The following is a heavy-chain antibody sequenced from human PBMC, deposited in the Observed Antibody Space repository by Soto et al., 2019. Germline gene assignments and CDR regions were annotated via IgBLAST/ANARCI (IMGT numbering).Heavy chain of an antibody. J-gene: IGHJ6*02. D-gene: IGHD1-26*01. CDR1: GFTFNDFA. Sequence: PGGSLRLSCAASGFTFNDFAMHWVRQPPGRGLEWVSGISWNSGSIGYADSVKGRFTVSRDNTKNSLYLQMNSLRGEDTALYYCSKGLRSPCRTRSCNYYYYYDGMDVWGRGTTVTVSS. V-gene: IGHV3-9*01. CDR3: SKGLRSPCRTRSCNYYYYYDGMDV. CDR2: ISWNSGSI.